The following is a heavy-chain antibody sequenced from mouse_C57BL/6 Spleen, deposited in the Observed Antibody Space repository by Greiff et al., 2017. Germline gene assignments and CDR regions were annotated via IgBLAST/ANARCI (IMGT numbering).Heavy chain of an antibody. CDR1: GYTFTSYW. CDR2: INPSSGYT. V-gene: IGHV1-7*01. J-gene: IGHJ4*01. CDR3: ARSNYGAMDY. Sequence: QVQLQQSGAELAKPGASVKLSCKASGYTFTSYWMHWVKQRPGQGLEWIGYINPSSGYTKYNQKFKDKDTLTADKSSSTAYMQLSSLTYEDSAVYYCARSNYGAMDYWGQGTSVTVSS. D-gene: IGHD2-5*01.